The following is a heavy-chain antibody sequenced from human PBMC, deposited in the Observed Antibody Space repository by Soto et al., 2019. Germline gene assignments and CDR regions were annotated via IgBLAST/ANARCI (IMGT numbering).Heavy chain of an antibody. D-gene: IGHD3-22*01. Sequence: SVKVSCKASGGTFSSYAISWVRQAPGQGLEWMGGIIPIFGTANYAQKFQGRVTITADESTSTAYMELSSLRSEDTAVYYCASEDYYDSSGYYGPFYYYGMDVWGQGTTVTLSS. CDR1: GGTFSSYA. J-gene: IGHJ6*02. CDR2: IIPIFGTA. CDR3: ASEDYYDSSGYYGPFYYYGMDV. V-gene: IGHV1-69*13.